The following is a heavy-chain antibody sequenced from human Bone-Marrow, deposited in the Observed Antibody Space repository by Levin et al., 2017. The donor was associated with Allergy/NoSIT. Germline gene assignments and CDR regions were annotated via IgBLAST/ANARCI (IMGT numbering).Heavy chain of an antibody. J-gene: IGHJ4*02. CDR2: IGSSSDDK. CDR3: ARSFEYSSSWSH. V-gene: IGHV3-21*01. Sequence: SGGSLRLSCAASGFSFSSYSMNWVRQAPGKGLEWVSSIGSSSDDKYYADSVKGRFTISRDNAKNSVHLQMNSLRAEDTAVYYCARSFEYSSSWSHWGQGTLVTVSS. D-gene: IGHD6-6*01. CDR1: GFSFSSYS.